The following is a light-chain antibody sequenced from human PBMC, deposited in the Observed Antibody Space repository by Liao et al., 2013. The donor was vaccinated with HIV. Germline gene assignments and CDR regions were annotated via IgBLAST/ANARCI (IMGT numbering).Light chain of an antibody. Sequence: SYELTQPPSVSVAPGKTARITCGGDNIGSKSVHWYQQKPGQAPVLIIYYHSDRPSGIPERFSGSNSGNTATLTISRVEAGDEADYYCQVWDSSTAAYVFGTGTKVTVL. CDR3: QVWDSSTAAYV. J-gene: IGLJ1*01. CDR1: NIGSKS. CDR2: YHS. V-gene: IGLV3-21*01.